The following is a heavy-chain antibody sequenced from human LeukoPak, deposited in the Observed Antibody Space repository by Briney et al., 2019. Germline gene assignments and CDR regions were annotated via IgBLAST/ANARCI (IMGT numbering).Heavy chain of an antibody. J-gene: IGHJ1*01. V-gene: IGHV4-39*01. CDR3: ARIPVRDYVQN. D-gene: IGHD6-6*01. CDR2: IYYSGST. Sequence: SETLSLTCTVSGGSISSSSYYWGWIRQPPGKGLEWIGYIYYSGSTYYNPSLKSRVTISVDTSKNQFSLKLSSVTAADTAVYYCARIPVRDYVQNWGQGTLVTVSS. CDR1: GGSISSSSYY.